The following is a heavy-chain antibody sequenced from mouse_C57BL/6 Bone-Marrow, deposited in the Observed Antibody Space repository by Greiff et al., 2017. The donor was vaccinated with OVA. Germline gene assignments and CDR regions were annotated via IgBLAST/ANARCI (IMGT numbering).Heavy chain of an antibody. V-gene: IGHV2-5*01. CDR1: GFSLTSYG. CDR3: AKGNIAYDGYYDVAY. CDR2: IWRGGST. J-gene: IGHJ3*01. Sequence: QVQLKESGPGLVQPSQSLYITCTVSGFSLTSYGVHWVRQSPGKGLEWLGVIWRGGSTDYNAAFMSRLSITKDNSKSQVFFKMNSLQADDTAIYYCAKGNIAYDGYYDVAYWGQGTLVTVSA. D-gene: IGHD2-3*01.